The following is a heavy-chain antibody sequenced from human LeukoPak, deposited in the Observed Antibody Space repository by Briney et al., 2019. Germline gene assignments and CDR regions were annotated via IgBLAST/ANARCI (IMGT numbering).Heavy chain of an antibody. J-gene: IGHJ6*03. D-gene: IGHD4-23*01. CDR1: GFTFTSYW. Sequence: GGSLRLSCAASGFTFTSYWMHWVRQAPGKRLVWVSRINSDGSSTVYADSVKGRFTISRDNAKNSLYLQMSSLRAEDTAVYYCAREKNSYHNMDVWGKGTTVTVSS. V-gene: IGHV3-74*01. CDR2: INSDGSST. CDR3: AREKNSYHNMDV.